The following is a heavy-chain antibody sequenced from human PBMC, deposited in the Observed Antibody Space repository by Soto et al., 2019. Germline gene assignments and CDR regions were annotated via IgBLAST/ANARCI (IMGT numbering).Heavy chain of an antibody. CDR1: GGSISCGEYY. CDR2: IYYSGST. J-gene: IGHJ4*02. Sequence: QVQLQESGPGLVKPSQTLSLTCNVSGGSISCGEYYWSWIRQPPGKGLEWIGYIYYSGSTYYNPSLKSRVTISGDTSKKQFSLKLISVTAADTAVYYCARAVARGGGFDYWGQGTLVTVSS. V-gene: IGHV4-30-4*01. D-gene: IGHD2-15*01. CDR3: ARAVARGGGFDY.